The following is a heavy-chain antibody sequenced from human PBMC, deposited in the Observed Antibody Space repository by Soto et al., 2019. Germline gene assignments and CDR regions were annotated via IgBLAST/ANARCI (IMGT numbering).Heavy chain of an antibody. CDR3: ARGVRAYYYDSSGPGLRY. CDR1: GYTFTSYD. J-gene: IGHJ4*02. CDR2: MNPNSGNT. D-gene: IGHD3-22*01. V-gene: IGHV1-8*01. Sequence: RASVKVSCKASGYTFTSYDINWVRQATGQGLEWMGWMNPNSGNTGYAQKFQGRVTMTRNTSISTAYMELSSLRSEDTAVYYCARGVRAYYYDSSGPGLRYWGQGTLVTVSS.